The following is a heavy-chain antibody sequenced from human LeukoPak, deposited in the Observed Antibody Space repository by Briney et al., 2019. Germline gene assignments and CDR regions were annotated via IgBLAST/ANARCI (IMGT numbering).Heavy chain of an antibody. CDR1: GYTFTDYY. V-gene: IGHV1-69-2*01. CDR3: ATAYYYGSGSTNPILTMAFDI. D-gene: IGHD3-10*01. J-gene: IGHJ3*02. Sequence: ASVKVSCKVSGYTFTDYYMHWVRQAPGKGLEWMGLVYPEDGETIYAEKFQGRVTITAATPTDTAYMELSSLRSKDTAVYYCATAYYYGSGSTNPILTMAFDIWGQGTMVTVSS. CDR2: VYPEDGET.